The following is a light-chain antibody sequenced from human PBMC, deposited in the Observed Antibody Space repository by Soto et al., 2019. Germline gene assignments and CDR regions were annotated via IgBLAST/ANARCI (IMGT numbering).Light chain of an antibody. CDR2: DVT. V-gene: IGLV2-8*01. CDR3: MCYAGGNNGV. J-gene: IGLJ3*02. Sequence: QSVLTQPPSASGSPGQSVTISCTGTSSDVGTHGYVSWYQQHAGKAPKLVIYDVTKRPSGVPDRFSGSKSGNTASLTVSGLQAEDEADYYCMCYAGGNNGVFGGGTKVTVL. CDR1: SSDVGTHGY.